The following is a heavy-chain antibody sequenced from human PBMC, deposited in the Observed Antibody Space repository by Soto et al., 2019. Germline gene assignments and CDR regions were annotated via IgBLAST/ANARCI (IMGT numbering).Heavy chain of an antibody. J-gene: IGHJ6*04. CDR2: ISWNSGSI. CDR3: AKDTGSGYQNAFTKGDV. Sequence: GGSLRLSCAASGFTFDDYAMHWVRQAPGKGLEWVSGISWNSGSIGYADSVKGRFTISRDNAKNSLYLQMNSLRAEDTALYYCAKDTGSGYQNAFTKGDVWGKGTTVTVSS. D-gene: IGHD3-3*01. V-gene: IGHV3-9*01. CDR1: GFTFDDYA.